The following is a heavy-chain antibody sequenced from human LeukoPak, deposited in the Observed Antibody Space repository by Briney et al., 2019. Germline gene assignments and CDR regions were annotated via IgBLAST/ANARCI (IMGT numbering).Heavy chain of an antibody. Sequence: SQTLSLTCNVSGGSISSGGYYWSWIRQPPGKGLEWIGYIYHSGSTYYNPSLKSRVTISVDRSKNQFSLKLSSVTAADTAVYYCARLHYYYYDMDVWSQGTTVTVSS. CDR3: ARLHYYYYDMDV. CDR1: GGSISSGGYY. J-gene: IGHJ6*02. V-gene: IGHV4-30-2*01. CDR2: IYHSGST.